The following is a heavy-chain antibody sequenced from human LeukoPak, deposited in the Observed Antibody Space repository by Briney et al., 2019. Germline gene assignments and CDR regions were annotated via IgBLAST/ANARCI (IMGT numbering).Heavy chain of an antibody. V-gene: IGHV3-11*04. CDR1: GLTFSDYY. CDR2: ISSSGSSI. CDR3: ARRPYSSSWYYFDC. J-gene: IGHJ4*02. D-gene: IGHD6-13*01. Sequence: GGSLRLSCTASGLTFSDYYMSWIRQAPGKGLEWVSYISSSGSSIFYADSVKGRFTISRDNAKNSLYLQMNSLRAEDTAVYYCARRPYSSSWYYFDCWGQGTLVTVSS.